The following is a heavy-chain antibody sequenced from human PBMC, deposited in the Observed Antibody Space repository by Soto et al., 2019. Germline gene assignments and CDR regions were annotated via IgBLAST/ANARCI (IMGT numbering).Heavy chain of an antibody. CDR2: IWYDGSNK. V-gene: IGHV3-33*01. J-gene: IGHJ3*02. CDR1: GFTFSSYG. CDR3: ARDDSSGWDQDAFDI. Sequence: GGSLRLSCAASGFTFSSYGMHWVRQAPGKGLEWVAVIWYDGSNKYYADSVKGRFTISRDNSKNTLYLQMNSLRAEDTAVYYSARDDSSGWDQDAFDIWGQGTMVTVSS. D-gene: IGHD6-19*01.